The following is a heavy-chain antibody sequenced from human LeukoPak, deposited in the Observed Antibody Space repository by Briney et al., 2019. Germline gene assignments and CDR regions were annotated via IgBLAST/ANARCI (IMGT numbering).Heavy chain of an antibody. CDR1: GLTFSTSG. CDR3: AKHYFDSSAYYYPFDN. D-gene: IGHD3-22*01. J-gene: IGHJ4*02. Sequence: PGGSLRLSCAASGLTFSTSGMSWVRLAPGKGLEWVSSISGSGGSTYYADSVKGRFTISRDNSKNTLFLQMNSLRADDAAVYYCAKHYFDSSAYYYPFDNWGQGTLVTVSS. V-gene: IGHV3-23*01. CDR2: ISGSGGST.